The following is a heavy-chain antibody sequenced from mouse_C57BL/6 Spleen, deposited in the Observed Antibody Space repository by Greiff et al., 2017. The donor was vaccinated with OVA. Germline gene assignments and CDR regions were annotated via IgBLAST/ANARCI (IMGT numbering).Heavy chain of an antibody. CDR2: ISSGGDYS. D-gene: IGHD1-1*01. Sequence: EVKVEESGEGLVKPGGSLKLSCAASGFTFSSYAMSWVRQTPEKRLEWVAYISSGGDYSYYADTVKGRFTISRDNARNTLYLQMSSLKSEDTAMYYCTRHDDGFDYWGQGTTLTVSS. CDR3: TRHDDGFDY. V-gene: IGHV5S21*01. J-gene: IGHJ2*01. CDR1: GFTFSSYA.